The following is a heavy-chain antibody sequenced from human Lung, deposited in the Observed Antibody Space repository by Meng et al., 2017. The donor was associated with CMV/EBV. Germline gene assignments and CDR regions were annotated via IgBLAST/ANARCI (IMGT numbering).Heavy chain of an antibody. CDR3: LRRSGGSV. CDR2: IPHRGSS. V-gene: IGHV4-4*03. CDR1: GDSITNHNW. Sequence: QGHLREPGPELGKPPETLSLTCAVSGDSITNHNWWAWVRQPPGKGLEWIGEIPHRGSSAYNPSLKSRVSMSIDKSKNQFSLKLTSVTAADTAVYHCLRRSGGSVWGQGTLVTVSS. J-gene: IGHJ1*01. D-gene: IGHD3-10*01.